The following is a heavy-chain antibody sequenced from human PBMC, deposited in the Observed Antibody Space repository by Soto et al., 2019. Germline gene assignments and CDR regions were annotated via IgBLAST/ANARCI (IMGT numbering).Heavy chain of an antibody. CDR3: ARDDVYAITGVGYYYYGMDV. Sequence: GGSLRLSCAASGFTFSSYGMHWVRQAPGKGLEWVAVIWYDGSNKYYADSVKGRFTISRDNSKNTLYLQMNSLRAEDTAVYYCARDDVYAITGVGYYYYGMDVWGQGTTVTVSS. J-gene: IGHJ6*02. V-gene: IGHV3-33*01. D-gene: IGHD2-8*01. CDR2: IWYDGSNK. CDR1: GFTFSSYG.